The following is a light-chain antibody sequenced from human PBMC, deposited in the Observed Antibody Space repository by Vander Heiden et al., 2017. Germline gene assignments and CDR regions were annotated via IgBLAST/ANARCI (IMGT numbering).Light chain of an antibody. CDR3: SSYTSSSPRV. CDR1: SSDVGGYKY. Sequence: QSALTQPASVSRSPGQSITISCTGTSSDVGGYKYVSWYQQHPGKAPKLMIYEVSNRPSGVSNRFSGSKSGNTASLTISGLQAEDEADYYCSSYTSSSPRVFGGGTKLTVL. CDR2: EVS. V-gene: IGLV2-14*01. J-gene: IGLJ3*02.